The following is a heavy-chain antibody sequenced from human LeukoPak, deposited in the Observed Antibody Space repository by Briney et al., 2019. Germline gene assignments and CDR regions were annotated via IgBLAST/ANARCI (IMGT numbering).Heavy chain of an antibody. CDR3: ASHYCSSTSCYYYFDY. J-gene: IGHJ4*02. Sequence: ASVKVSCKASGYTFASYGISWVRQAPGQGLEWMGWISAYNGNTNYAQKLQGRVTMTTDTSTSTAYMELSSLRSEDTAVYYCASHYCSSTSCYYYFDYWGQGTLVTVSS. CDR1: GYTFASYG. V-gene: IGHV1-18*01. D-gene: IGHD2-2*01. CDR2: ISAYNGNT.